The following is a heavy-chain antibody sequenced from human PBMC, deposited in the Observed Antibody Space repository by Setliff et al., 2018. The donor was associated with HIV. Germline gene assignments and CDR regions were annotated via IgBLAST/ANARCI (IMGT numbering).Heavy chain of an antibody. J-gene: IGHJ3*02. D-gene: IGHD2-15*01. CDR2: TYYSSKWYT. V-gene: IGHV6-1*01. CDR1: GDSVSSSNRVA. CDR3: VRGNVSAFDT. Sequence: PSQTLSLTCAISGDSVSSSNRVAWNWIRQSPSRGLEWLGRTYYSSKWYTDYAMSVKGRIIINPDTSKNRFSLQLNCVTPEDTAVYYCVRGNVSAFDTWGQGTMVTVSS.